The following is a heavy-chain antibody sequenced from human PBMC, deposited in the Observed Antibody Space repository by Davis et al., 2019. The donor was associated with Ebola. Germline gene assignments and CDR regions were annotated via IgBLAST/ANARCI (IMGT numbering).Heavy chain of an antibody. D-gene: IGHD1-26*01. J-gene: IGHJ4*02. Sequence: GESLKISCAASGFIFSSYVMSWVRQAPGKGLEWVSTLGTSADAYHADSVKGRFTISRDNSKNTLYLQMNGLRAEDTAVYYCTVGATPRYFVYWGQGTLVTVSS. CDR2: LGTSADA. CDR1: GFIFSSYV. CDR3: TVGATPRYFVY. V-gene: IGHV3-23*01.